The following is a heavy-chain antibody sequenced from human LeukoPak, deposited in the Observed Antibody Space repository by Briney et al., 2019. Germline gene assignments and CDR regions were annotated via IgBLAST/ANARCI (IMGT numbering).Heavy chain of an antibody. CDR1: GGSISSSSYY. CDR3: ARVGVVIGWFDP. CDR2: IYYSGST. J-gene: IGHJ5*02. D-gene: IGHD3-3*01. V-gene: IGHV4-39*07. Sequence: SETLSLTCTVSGGSISSSSYYWGWIRQPPGKGLEWIGSIYYSGSTYYNPSLKSRVTISVDTSKNQFSLKLSSVTAADTAVYYCARVGVVIGWFDPWGQGTLVTVSS.